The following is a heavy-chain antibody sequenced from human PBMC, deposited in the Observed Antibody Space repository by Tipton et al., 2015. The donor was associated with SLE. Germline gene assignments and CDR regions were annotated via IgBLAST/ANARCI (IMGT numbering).Heavy chain of an antibody. Sequence: GSLRLSCAASGFTFSSYAMSWVRQAPGKGLEWVSAIGGSGGNTYYADSVKGRFTISKDYSKDTLFLQMNSLRAEDTAIYYCAKDAFTYSGSTTGYFDFWGQGTLVTVSS. D-gene: IGHD1-26*01. V-gene: IGHV3-23*01. J-gene: IGHJ4*02. CDR3: AKDAFTYSGSTTGYFDF. CDR1: GFTFSSYA. CDR2: IGGSGGNT.